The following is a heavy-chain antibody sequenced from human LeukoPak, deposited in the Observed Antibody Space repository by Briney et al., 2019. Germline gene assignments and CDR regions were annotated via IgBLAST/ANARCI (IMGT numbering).Heavy chain of an antibody. CDR1: GYTFTSYY. CDR2: INPSGGST. V-gene: IGHV1-46*03. J-gene: IGHJ4*02. CDR3: ARAVLVQTYDY. Sequence: GASGKVSCKASGYTFTSYYMHWVRQAPGQGLEWMGIINPSGGSTSYAQKFQGRVTMTRDTSTSTVYMELSSLRSEDTAVYYCARAVLVQTYDYWGQGTLVTVSS. D-gene: IGHD2-8*02.